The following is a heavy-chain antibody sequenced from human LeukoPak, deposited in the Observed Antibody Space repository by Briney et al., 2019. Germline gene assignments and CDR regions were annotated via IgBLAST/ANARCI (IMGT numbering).Heavy chain of an antibody. J-gene: IGHJ3*02. D-gene: IGHD3-22*01. V-gene: IGHV1-18*01. CDR1: GYTFTSYG. CDR2: ISAYNGNT. Sequence: ASVKVSCKASGYTFTSYGISWVRQAPGQGLEWMGWISAYNGNTNYAQKLQGRVTMTTDTSTSTAYMELRSLRSDDTAVYYCARCTRGYYDSSGYYAGAFDIWGQGTMVTVSS. CDR3: ARCTRGYYDSSGYYAGAFDI.